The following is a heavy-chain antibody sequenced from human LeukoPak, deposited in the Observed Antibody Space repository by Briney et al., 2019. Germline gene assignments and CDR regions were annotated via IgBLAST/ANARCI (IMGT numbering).Heavy chain of an antibody. Sequence: ASVKVSCKASGHTFTSYSINWVRQAPGQGLEWMGWISSYNGNTNYAQKLQGRVTMTTDTSTSTAYMELRSLRSDDTAVYYCARGPSSGWHKADYWGQGTLVTVSS. CDR2: ISSYNGNT. J-gene: IGHJ4*02. D-gene: IGHD6-19*01. V-gene: IGHV1-18*01. CDR1: GHTFTSYS. CDR3: ARGPSSGWHKADY.